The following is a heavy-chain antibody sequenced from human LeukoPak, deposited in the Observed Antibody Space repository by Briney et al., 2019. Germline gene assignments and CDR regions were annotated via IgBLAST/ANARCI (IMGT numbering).Heavy chain of an antibody. CDR1: GSTFSSYW. V-gene: IGHV3-74*01. J-gene: IGHJ5*02. D-gene: IGHD6-19*01. CDR2: INSDGSST. CDR3: AREAVAGTNWFDP. Sequence: PGGSLRLSCAASGSTFSSYWMHWVRQAPGKGLVWVSRINSDGSSTSYADSVKGRFTISRDNAKNTLYLQMNSLRAEDTAVYYCAREAVAGTNWFDPWGQGTLVTVSS.